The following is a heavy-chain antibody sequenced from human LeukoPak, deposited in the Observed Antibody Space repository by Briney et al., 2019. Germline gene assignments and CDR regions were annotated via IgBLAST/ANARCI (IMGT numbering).Heavy chain of an antibody. D-gene: IGHD6-6*01. CDR3: AKGYSSSYTAYMDV. CDR2: ISWNSGSI. Sequence: GGSLRLSCAASGFTFDDYAMHWVRQAPGTGLEWVSGISWNSGSIGHEDSVKGRFTISRDNAKNSLFLQMNSLRAEDMAVYYCAKGYSSSYTAYMDVWGKGTTVTASS. V-gene: IGHV3-9*03. J-gene: IGHJ6*03. CDR1: GFTFDDYA.